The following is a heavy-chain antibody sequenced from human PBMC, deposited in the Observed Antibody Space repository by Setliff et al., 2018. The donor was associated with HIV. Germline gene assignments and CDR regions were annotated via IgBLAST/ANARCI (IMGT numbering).Heavy chain of an antibody. CDR3: ARDLFPYYHDSRPYYPPAY. Sequence: PGGSLRLSCAASGFTFDDFGMTWVRQRPGKGLEWVSSLSGTSSTIYLADSVKGRFTISRDNAQNSLYLHMNSLRAEDTAMYYCARDLFPYYHDSRPYYPPAYWGQGTLVTVSS. D-gene: IGHD3-22*01. CDR1: GFTFDDFG. J-gene: IGHJ4*02. V-gene: IGHV3-11*01. CDR2: LSGTSSTI.